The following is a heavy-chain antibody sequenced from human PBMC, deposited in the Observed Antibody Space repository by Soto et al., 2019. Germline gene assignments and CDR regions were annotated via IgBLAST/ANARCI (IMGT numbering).Heavy chain of an antibody. CDR2: ISGSGGST. Sequence: GGSLRLSCAASGFTFSSYAMSWVRQAPGKGLEWVSAISGSGGSTYYADSVKGRFTISRDNSKNTLYLQMNSLRAEDTAVYYCAKGFVNYYDSSGYPDYWCQGILVTVS. D-gene: IGHD3-22*01. CDR1: GFTFSSYA. CDR3: AKGFVNYYDSSGYPDY. V-gene: IGHV3-23*01. J-gene: IGHJ4*02.